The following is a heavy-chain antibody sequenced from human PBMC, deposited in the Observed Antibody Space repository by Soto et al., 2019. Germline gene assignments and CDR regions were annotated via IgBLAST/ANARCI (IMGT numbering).Heavy chain of an antibody. Sequence: SVKVSCKASGGTFSSYAISWVRQAPGQGLEWMGGIIPIFGTANYAQKFQGRVTITADKSTSTAYMELSSLRSEDTAVYYCARPSIYFRDTYFPPYYYYGMDVWGQGTTVTVSS. CDR3: ARPSIYFRDTYFPPYYYYGMDV. V-gene: IGHV1-69*06. CDR1: GGTFSSYA. CDR2: IIPIFGTA. J-gene: IGHJ6*02. D-gene: IGHD3-9*01.